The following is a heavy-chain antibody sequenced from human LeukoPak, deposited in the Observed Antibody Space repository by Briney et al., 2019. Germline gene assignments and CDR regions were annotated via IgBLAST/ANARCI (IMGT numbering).Heavy chain of an antibody. CDR2: FYTSGST. Sequence: SETLSLTCTVSGGSISSGSYYWSWIRQPAGKGLEWIGRFYTSGSTNYNPSLKSRVTISVDTSKNQFSLKLSSVTAADTAVYYCARGLAGAALDYWGQGTLVTVSS. V-gene: IGHV4-61*02. J-gene: IGHJ4*02. CDR3: ARGLAGAALDY. D-gene: IGHD6-19*01. CDR1: GGSISSGSYY.